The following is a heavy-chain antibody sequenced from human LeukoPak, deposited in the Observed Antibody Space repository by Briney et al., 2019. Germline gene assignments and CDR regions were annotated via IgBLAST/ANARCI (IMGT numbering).Heavy chain of an antibody. CDR1: GFTFSSYA. CDR3: ARGRGRLAVWYYFDY. Sequence: GRSLRLSCASSGFTFSSYAMHRVRQAPGKGREGGAVIPYDGSNKYYADSVKGRFTISRDNSKNTLYLQMNSLRAEDTAVYYCARGRGRLAVWYYFDYWGQGTLVTVSS. J-gene: IGHJ4*02. CDR2: IPYDGSNK. V-gene: IGHV3-30-3*01. D-gene: IGHD3-16*01.